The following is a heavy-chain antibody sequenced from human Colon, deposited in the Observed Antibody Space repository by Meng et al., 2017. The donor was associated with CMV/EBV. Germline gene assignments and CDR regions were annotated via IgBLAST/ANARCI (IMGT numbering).Heavy chain of an antibody. CDR2: IRGNGGGA. V-gene: IGHV3-23*01. Sequence: GGSLRLSCVVSGFTFSGYTMTWVRQAPGKGLEWVSRIRGNGGGAAYADSVRARFTISRDNSKNTLYLQMNSLRAEDTAVYYCAKGAASGVTAPDYWGQGTLVTVSS. CDR1: GFTFSGYT. CDR3: AKGAASGVTAPDY. D-gene: IGHD2-21*02. J-gene: IGHJ4*02.